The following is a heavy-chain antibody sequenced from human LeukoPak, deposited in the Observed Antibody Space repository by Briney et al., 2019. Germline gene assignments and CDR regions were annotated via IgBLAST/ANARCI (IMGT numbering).Heavy chain of an antibody. CDR2: IYHSGST. Sequence: TLSLTCAVSGGSISSSNWWSWVRQPPGKGLEWIGEIYHSGSTNYNPSLKSRVTISVDTSKNQFSLKLSSVTAADTAVYYCARGPAQWLVRNYYYYMDVWGKGTTVTVSS. J-gene: IGHJ6*03. D-gene: IGHD6-19*01. CDR3: ARGPAQWLVRNYYYYMDV. CDR1: GGSISSSNW. V-gene: IGHV4-4*02.